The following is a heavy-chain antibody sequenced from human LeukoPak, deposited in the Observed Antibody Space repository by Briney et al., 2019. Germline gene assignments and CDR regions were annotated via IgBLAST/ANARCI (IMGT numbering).Heavy chain of an antibody. CDR1: GYTFTSYG. J-gene: IGHJ4*02. CDR2: ISAYNGNT. CDR3: AREYITMVRGVITRDFDY. Sequence: ASVKVSCKASGYTFTSYGISWVRQAPGQGLEWMGWISAYNGNTNYAQKLQGRVTMTTDTSTSTAYMELRSLRSDDTAVYYCAREYITMVRGVITRDFDYWGQGTLVTVSS. D-gene: IGHD3-10*01. V-gene: IGHV1-18*01.